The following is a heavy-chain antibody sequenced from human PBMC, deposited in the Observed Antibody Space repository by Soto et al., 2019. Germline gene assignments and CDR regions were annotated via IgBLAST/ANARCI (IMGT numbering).Heavy chain of an antibody. Sequence: PGGSLRLSCAASGFTFDDYAMHWVRQAPGKGLEWVSGISWNSGSIGYADSVKGRFTISRDNAKNSLYLQMNSLRAEDTALYYCAKALFSSSVDYWGQGTLVTVSS. CDR3: AKALFSSSVDY. V-gene: IGHV3-9*01. D-gene: IGHD6-6*01. J-gene: IGHJ4*02. CDR2: ISWNSGSI. CDR1: GFTFDDYA.